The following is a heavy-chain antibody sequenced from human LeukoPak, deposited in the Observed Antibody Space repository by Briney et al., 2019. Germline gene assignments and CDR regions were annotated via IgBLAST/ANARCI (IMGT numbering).Heavy chain of an antibody. CDR3: TRALNSRLVEFHS. CDR1: GFTFGDYA. J-gene: IGHJ4*02. CDR2: IKSKAYGGTT. Sequence: PGGSLRLSCTASGFTFGDYALSWVRQAPGKGLEWVSFIKSKAYGGTTGFAASVKGRFTISRDDSKSIAYLQMNSLKTEDTAVYYCTRALNSRLVEFHSRGQGTLVTVSS. D-gene: IGHD2-21*01. V-gene: IGHV3-49*04.